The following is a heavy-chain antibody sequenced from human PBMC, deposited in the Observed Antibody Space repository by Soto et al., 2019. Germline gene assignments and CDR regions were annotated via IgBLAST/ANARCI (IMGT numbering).Heavy chain of an antibody. J-gene: IGHJ5*02. CDR3: ARGQGQLWFLVISKGGYCTNGVCGWFDP. D-gene: IGHD2-8*01. CDR2: IIPILGIA. Sequence: SVKVSCKASGGTFSSYTISWVRQAPGQGLEWMGRIIPILGIANYAQKLQGRVTITADKSTSTAYMELSSLRSEDTAVYYCARGQGQLWFLVISKGGYCTNGVCGWFDPWGQGTLVTVSS. CDR1: GGTFSSYT. V-gene: IGHV1-69*02.